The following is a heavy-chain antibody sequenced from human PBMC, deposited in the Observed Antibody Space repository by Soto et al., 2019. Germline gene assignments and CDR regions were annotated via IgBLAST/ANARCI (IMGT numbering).Heavy chain of an antibody. CDR3: ARSAITLFGVVSIPPHYYSEMDV. CDR2: IIPIFGIG. V-gene: IGHV1-69*01. CDR1: GGTFNRYA. J-gene: IGHJ6*02. D-gene: IGHD3-3*01. Sequence: QVQLVQSGAEVKKPGSSVKVSCKASGGTFNRYAISWVRQAPGQGLEWMGGIIPIFGIGNDAQRFQGRVTITAEESTGTAYMELSSLRSEDTGVYYCARSAITLFGVVSIPPHYYSEMDVWGQVTTVTVSS.